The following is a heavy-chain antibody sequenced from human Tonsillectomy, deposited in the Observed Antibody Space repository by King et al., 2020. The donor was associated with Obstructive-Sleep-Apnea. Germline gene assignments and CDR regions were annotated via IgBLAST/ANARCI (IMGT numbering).Heavy chain of an antibody. CDR3: ARVSGQLLSWVDY. CDR2: IDFMLST. Sequence: QLQESFPGLVKPSQTLSLICTVSVGSISSGYYYWSLVRQPPAKGPEWFGDIDFMLSTYYNPSLMSRVTISVDTSESQFSLKLSSVTAADTAVYYCARVSGQLLSWVDYWGQGTLVTVSS. CDR1: VGSISSGYYY. V-gene: IGHV4-30-4*01. J-gene: IGHJ4*02. D-gene: IGHD2-2*01.